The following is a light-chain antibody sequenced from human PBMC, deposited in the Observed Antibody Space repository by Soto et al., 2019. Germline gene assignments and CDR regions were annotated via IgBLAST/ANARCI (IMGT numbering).Light chain of an antibody. V-gene: IGLV1-51*01. J-gene: IGLJ1*01. CDR3: ATWDGGLTPQGV. Sequence: QPVLSQPPPITAAPEQRVTISCSGSTSNLGKYYVSWYQQVPGTAPRLLIYDNNQRPSGIPDRFSGFKSGTSATLAITGLQTGDEADDYCATWDGGLTPQGVFGTGTKGTVL. CDR2: DNN. CDR1: TSNLGKYY.